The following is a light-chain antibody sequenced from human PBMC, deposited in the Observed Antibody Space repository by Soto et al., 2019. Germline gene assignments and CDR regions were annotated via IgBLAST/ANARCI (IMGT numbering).Light chain of an antibody. CDR1: SSDVGGYNY. Sequence: QSALTQPASVSGSPGQSITISCTGTSSDVGGYNYVSWYQQPPGKAPKLMIYDVSNRPSGVSNRFSGSNSGNTASLTISGLQAEDEADYYCSSYTSSSTLVFGGGTQLTVL. CDR2: DVS. J-gene: IGLJ2*01. V-gene: IGLV2-14*01. CDR3: SSYTSSSTLV.